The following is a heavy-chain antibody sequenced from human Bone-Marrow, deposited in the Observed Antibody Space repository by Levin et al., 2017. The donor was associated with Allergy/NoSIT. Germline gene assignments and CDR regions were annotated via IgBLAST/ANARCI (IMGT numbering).Heavy chain of an antibody. CDR2: GIPIFDTV. V-gene: IGHV1-69*01. CDR3: ARDYVQETSHLIQMGV. CDR1: GDIFRTSG. Sequence: PGESLKISCKTTGDIFRTSGVSWVRLAPGQGLEWMGGGIPIFDTVNYAQKFQGRLKIIADESTETISMELSRLTSEDTAIYFCARDYVQETSHLIQMGVWGQGTMVTVS. J-gene: IGHJ6*02. D-gene: IGHD2-8*01.